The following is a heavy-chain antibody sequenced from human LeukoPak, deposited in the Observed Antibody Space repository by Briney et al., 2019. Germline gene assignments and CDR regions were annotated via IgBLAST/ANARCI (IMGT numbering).Heavy chain of an antibody. CDR3: ARGSYVDTAMVTSALQFDY. CDR2: INPNSGGT. CDR1: GYTFTDYY. D-gene: IGHD5-18*01. Sequence: ASVKVSCKASGYTFTDYYMHWVRQAPGQGLEWMGWINPNSGGTNYAQKFQGWVTMTRDTSISTAYMELSRLRSDDTAVYYCARGSYVDTAMVTSALQFDYWGQGTLVTVSS. V-gene: IGHV1-2*04. J-gene: IGHJ4*02.